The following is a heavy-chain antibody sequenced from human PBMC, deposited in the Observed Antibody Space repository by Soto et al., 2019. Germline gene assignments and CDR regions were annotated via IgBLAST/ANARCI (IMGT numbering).Heavy chain of an antibody. CDR1: GFTFSSYW. J-gene: IGHJ3*02. D-gene: IGHD3-22*01. CDR3: ARERKYYDSSANDAFDI. V-gene: IGHV3-74*01. CDR2: INSDGSST. Sequence: GESLKISCAASGFTFSSYWMHWVRQAPGKGLVWVSRINSDGSSTSYADSVKGRFTISRDNAKNTLYLQMNSLRAEDTAVYYCARERKYYDSSANDAFDIWGQGTMVTVSS.